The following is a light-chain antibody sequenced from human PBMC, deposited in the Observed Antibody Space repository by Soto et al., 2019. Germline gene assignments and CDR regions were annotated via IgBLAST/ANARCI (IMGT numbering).Light chain of an antibody. V-gene: IGKV1-5*03. CDR2: KAS. CDR3: QQYNSYLT. CDR1: QSISSW. Sequence: DMQMTQSPSTLSASVGDRVTNTCRASQSISSWLAWYQQKPGKAPKLLIYKASSLESGVPSRFSGSGSGTEFTLTISSLQPDDFATYYCQQYNSYLTFGGGTKVEIK. J-gene: IGKJ4*01.